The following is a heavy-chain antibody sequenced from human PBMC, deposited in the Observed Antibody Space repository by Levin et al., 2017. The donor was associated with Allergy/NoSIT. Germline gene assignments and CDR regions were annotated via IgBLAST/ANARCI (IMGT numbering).Heavy chain of an antibody. J-gene: IGHJ5*02. CDR3: GRDTYYDTLTGVDP. CDR1: GGTFSSYA. D-gene: IGHD3-9*01. Sequence: SGESLKISCKASGGTFSSYAISWVRQAPGQGLEWVGGIIPVFGTANYAQKFQGRVTLTADESTSTVYMELSSLRSEDTAVYYCGRDTYYDTLTGVDPWGQGTLVTVSS. V-gene: IGHV1-69*01. CDR2: IIPVFGTA.